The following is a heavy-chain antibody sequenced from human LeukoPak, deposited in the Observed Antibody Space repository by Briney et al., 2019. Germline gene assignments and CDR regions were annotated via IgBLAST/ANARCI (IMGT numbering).Heavy chain of an antibody. CDR2: ISYDGSNK. CDR1: GFTLSNYA. J-gene: IGHJ4*02. CDR3: ARRSGGLDTSFDF. V-gene: IGHV3-30-3*01. D-gene: IGHD3-10*01. Sequence: GRSLRLSCAASGFTLSNYAVLWVRQAPGKGLEWVAIISYDGSNKYYADSVKGRFIISRDNPRNTLYLQMNGLRDEDTAVYYCARRSGGLDTSFDFWGQGTLVTVSS.